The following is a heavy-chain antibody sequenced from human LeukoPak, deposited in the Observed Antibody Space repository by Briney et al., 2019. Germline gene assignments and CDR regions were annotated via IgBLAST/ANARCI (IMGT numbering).Heavy chain of an antibody. V-gene: IGHV4-34*01. CDR2: INHSGRT. J-gene: IGHJ5*02. CDR1: GGSFSGYY. Sequence: SETLSLTCAVYGGSFSGYYWSWIRQPPGKGLEWIGGINHSGRTNYNPSLESRVTISVDTSKDQFSLKMTSVTAADTAVYYCARHLPKSYGTPPRGGFDPWGQGTLVTVSS. CDR3: ARHLPKSYGTPPRGGFDP. D-gene: IGHD3-10*01.